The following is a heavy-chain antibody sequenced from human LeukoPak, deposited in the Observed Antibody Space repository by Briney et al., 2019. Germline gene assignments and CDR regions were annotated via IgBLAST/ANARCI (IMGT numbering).Heavy chain of an antibody. CDR2: IYYSGST. CDR1: GGSISSGGYY. V-gene: IGHV4-31*03. Sequence: SQTVSLTCTVSGGSISSGGYYWSWIRQHPGKGLEWIGYIYYSGSTYYNPSLKSRVTISVDTSKNQFSLKLSSVTAADTAVYYCARDLIPYGSGSYTECWGQGTLVTVSS. CDR3: ARDLIPYGSGSYTEC. J-gene: IGHJ4*02. D-gene: IGHD3-10*01.